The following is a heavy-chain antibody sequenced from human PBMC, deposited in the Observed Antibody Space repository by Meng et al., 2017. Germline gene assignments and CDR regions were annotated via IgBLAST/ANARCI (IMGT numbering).Heavy chain of an antibody. CDR1: ADSVSVGSQY. J-gene: IGHJ4*02. V-gene: IGHV4-61*01. CDR3: ARTRVDYFFDY. D-gene: IGHD2/OR15-2a*01. Sequence: QLKEPGLVVGRRSLPLSTVGTVSADSVSVGSQYWRWIPEHRREVIDCIGYVDCSGSTSFNSSLRSRVIISVDTSNTQFSLKLSVVTAAYSAVFYCARTRVDYFFDYWGQGTLVTVSS. CDR2: VDCSGST.